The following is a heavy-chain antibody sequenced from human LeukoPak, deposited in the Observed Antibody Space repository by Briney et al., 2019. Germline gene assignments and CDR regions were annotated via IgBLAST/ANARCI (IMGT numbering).Heavy chain of an antibody. CDR2: ISSSSSYI. Sequence: GGSLRLSCAASGFTFSSYSMNWVRQAPGKGLEWVSSISSSSSYIYYADSVKGRFTISRDNSKNTLYLQMNSLRAEDTAVYYCAKVSYYDSSTAWFDPRGQGTLVTVSS. CDR3: AKVSYYDSSTAWFDP. CDR1: GFTFSSYS. D-gene: IGHD3-22*01. V-gene: IGHV3-21*04. J-gene: IGHJ5*02.